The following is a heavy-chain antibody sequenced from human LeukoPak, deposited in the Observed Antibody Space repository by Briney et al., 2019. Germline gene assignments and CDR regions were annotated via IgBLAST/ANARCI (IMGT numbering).Heavy chain of an antibody. Sequence: GGSLRLSCVASGFTFSSYWMSWVRQAPGKGLEWVANIKQDGSDKYYVDSVKGRFTISRDNAKNLLYLQMNSLRAEDTAVYYCASGQKLGFWGQGTLVTVSS. V-gene: IGHV3-7*01. CDR3: ASGQKLGF. J-gene: IGHJ4*02. D-gene: IGHD6-13*01. CDR1: GFTFSSYW. CDR2: IKQDGSDK.